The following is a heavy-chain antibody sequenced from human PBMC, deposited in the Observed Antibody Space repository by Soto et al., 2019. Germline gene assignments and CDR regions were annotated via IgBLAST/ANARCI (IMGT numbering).Heavy chain of an antibody. V-gene: IGHV4-30-4*01. Sequence: SETLSLTCTVPGGSISTVDYWWSWIRQSPDMGLEWIGHIYDGGRTYNNPSLESRVTMSVDTSKSQLSLTLSSVSTADTAVYYCARGPSGDKVDSWGQGTLVTVS. CDR1: GGSISTVDYW. D-gene: IGHD7-27*01. CDR2: IYDGGRT. CDR3: ARGPSGDKVDS. J-gene: IGHJ4*02.